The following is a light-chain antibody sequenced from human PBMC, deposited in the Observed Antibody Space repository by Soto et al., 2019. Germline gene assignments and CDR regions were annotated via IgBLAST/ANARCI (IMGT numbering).Light chain of an antibody. CDR2: ECS. Sequence: QSVLTQPASVSGTPGQSITISCTGTSSDVGSYNLVSWYQLHPGKAPKLMIYECSKRPSGISNRFSGSKSGNTASLTISGLQAEDEADYYCCSYTGSSTFVFGGGTKLTV. CDR3: CSYTGSSTFV. V-gene: IGLV2-23*03. CDR1: SSDVGSYNL. J-gene: IGLJ2*01.